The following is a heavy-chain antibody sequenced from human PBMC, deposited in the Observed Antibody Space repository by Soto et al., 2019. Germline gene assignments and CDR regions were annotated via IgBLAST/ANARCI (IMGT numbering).Heavy chain of an antibody. Sequence: ASVKVSCKASGYTFTSYGISWVRQAPGQGLEWMGWISAYNGNTNYAQKLQGRVTMTTDTSTSTAYMVLWSLRPDDTAVYYCGGEWAAAVPFDFWGQGALVTVTS. J-gene: IGHJ4*02. CDR3: GGEWAAAVPFDF. CDR1: GYTFTSYG. D-gene: IGHD6-13*01. V-gene: IGHV1-18*01. CDR2: ISAYNGNT.